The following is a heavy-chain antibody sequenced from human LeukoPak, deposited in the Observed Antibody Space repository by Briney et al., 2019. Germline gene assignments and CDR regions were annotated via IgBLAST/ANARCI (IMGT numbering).Heavy chain of an antibody. CDR1: GSSISGYY. V-gene: IGHV4-59*01. CDR3: ARGDSHFHSRGYYCY. Sequence: SETLSLTCTVSGSSISGYYWSWIRQLPGKGLEWIGYVYNSGNINYNPSLRSRVTISVDTSKDQFSLKLSSVTAADTATYYSARGDSHFHSRGYYCYWGQGTLVTVSS. CDR2: VYNSGNI. J-gene: IGHJ4*02. D-gene: IGHD3-22*01.